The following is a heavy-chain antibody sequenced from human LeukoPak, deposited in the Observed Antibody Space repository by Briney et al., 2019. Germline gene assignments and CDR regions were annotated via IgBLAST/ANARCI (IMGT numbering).Heavy chain of an antibody. Sequence: SETLSLTCTVSGGSISSYYWSWIGQPPGKGLEWIGYIYYSGSTNYNPSLESRVTISVDTSKNQFSLKLSSVTAADTAVYYCARQGLGYCTNGVCPRSLDYWGQGTLVTVSS. V-gene: IGHV4-59*08. CDR1: GGSISSYY. CDR2: IYYSGST. CDR3: ARQGLGYCTNGVCPRSLDY. D-gene: IGHD2-8*01. J-gene: IGHJ4*02.